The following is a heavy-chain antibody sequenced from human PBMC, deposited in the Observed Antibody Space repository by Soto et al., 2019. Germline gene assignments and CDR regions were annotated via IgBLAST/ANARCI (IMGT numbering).Heavy chain of an antibody. J-gene: IGHJ4*02. CDR1: GFTFSPYW. CDR3: ARGGVHNYDGNFDL. CDR2: IKQDGSEK. V-gene: IGHV3-7*03. Sequence: ESGGGVVQPGGSLKVSCVASGFTFSPYWMSWVRQAPGKGLEWVAGIKQDGSEKYYVESVKGRFSISRDNAENSLYLRMNSLRVEDTAIYYCARGGVHNYDGNFDLWGQGSLVTVSS. D-gene: IGHD4-4*01.